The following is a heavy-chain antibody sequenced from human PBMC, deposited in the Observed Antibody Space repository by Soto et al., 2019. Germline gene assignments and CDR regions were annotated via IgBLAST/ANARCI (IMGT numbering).Heavy chain of an antibody. CDR1: GGSISSYY. D-gene: IGHD6-13*01. J-gene: IGHJ6*03. CDR2: IYYSGST. CDR3: ARHRGYSSSWYVYYYYYLEV. V-gene: IGHV4-59*08. Sequence: SETLSLTCTVSGGSISSYYWSWIRQPPGKGLEWIGYIYYSGSTNYNPSLKSRVTISVDTSKNQFSLKLSSVTAADTAVYYCARHRGYSSSWYVYYYYYLEVWGKGTTVTVPS.